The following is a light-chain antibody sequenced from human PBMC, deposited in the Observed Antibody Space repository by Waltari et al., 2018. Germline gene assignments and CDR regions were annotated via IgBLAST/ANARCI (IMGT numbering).Light chain of an antibody. CDR1: QSVNSN. CDR3: QQYDKWPPMYT. Sequence: VMTQSPAHLSVSLVGRDTISSRASQSVNSNLSWYQRKPGQAPRLLMYAASTRATGIPARFSGAGSGTEFTLTITSLQSEDSAVYYCQQYDKWPPMYTFGQGTKLDIK. V-gene: IGKV3-15*01. CDR2: AAS. J-gene: IGKJ2*01.